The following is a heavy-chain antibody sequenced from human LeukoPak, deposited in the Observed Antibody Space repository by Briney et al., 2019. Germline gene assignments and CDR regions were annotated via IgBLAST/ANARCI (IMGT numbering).Heavy chain of an antibody. CDR3: ARDPATVTTIFDS. Sequence: SETLSLTCSVSGVSISAYYWSWIRQPAGKGLEWIGRIYPGESIYASENTNYNPSLKSRVSMSGDTSKNQVSLKLRSVTAADTAVYYCARDPATVTTIFDSWGQGTLVTVSS. V-gene: IGHV4-4*07. J-gene: IGHJ4*02. CDR1: GVSISAYY. D-gene: IGHD4-17*01. CDR2: IYPGESIYASENT.